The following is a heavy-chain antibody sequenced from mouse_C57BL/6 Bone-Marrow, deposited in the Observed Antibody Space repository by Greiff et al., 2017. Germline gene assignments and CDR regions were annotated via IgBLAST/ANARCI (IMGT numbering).Heavy chain of an antibody. CDR3: AREYYGSSPYWYFDV. CDR2: ILPSIGRT. Sequence: VHLVESGSELRSPGSSVKLSCKDFDSEVFPIAYMSWVRQKPGHGFEWIGGILPSIGRTIYGEKFEDKATLDADTLSNTAYLELNSLTSEDSAIYYCAREYYGSSPYWYFDVWGTGTTVTVSS. V-gene: IGHV15-2*01. J-gene: IGHJ1*03. D-gene: IGHD1-1*01. CDR1: DSEVFPIAY.